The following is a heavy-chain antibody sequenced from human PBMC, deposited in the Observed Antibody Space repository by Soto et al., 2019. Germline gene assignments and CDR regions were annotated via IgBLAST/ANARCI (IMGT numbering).Heavy chain of an antibody. CDR1: GASVTSPSHY. J-gene: IGHJ4*02. D-gene: IGHD1-26*01. Sequence: PSETLSLTCTVSGASVTSPSHYWSWIRQSPGKRLEPVGYISVSGVTNYNPSLRSRLTMSVDTSKNQFSLNLKSVTAADTATYFCARNYRYGGSYEDFWGQGTLVTVSS. CDR3: ARNYRYGGSYEDF. CDR2: ISVSGVT. V-gene: IGHV4-61*01.